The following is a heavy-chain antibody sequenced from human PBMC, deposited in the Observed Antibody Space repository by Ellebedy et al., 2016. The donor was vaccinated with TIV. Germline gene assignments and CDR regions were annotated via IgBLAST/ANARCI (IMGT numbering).Heavy chain of an antibody. Sequence: GESLKISCAAPGFTFSDHYMDWVRQAPGKGLEWVGRIRNKPNSYTTEYAASVKGRFTISRDDSKNSLYLQMNSLKTEDTAVYYCVRVYSEAYGRDQFDYWGQGTLVTVSS. CDR3: VRVYSEAYGRDQFDY. V-gene: IGHV3-72*01. D-gene: IGHD1-26*01. J-gene: IGHJ4*01. CDR1: GFTFSDHY. CDR2: IRNKPNSYTT.